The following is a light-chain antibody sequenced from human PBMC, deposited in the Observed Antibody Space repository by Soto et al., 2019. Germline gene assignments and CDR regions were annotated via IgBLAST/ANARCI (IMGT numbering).Light chain of an antibody. CDR1: QGIRNF. J-gene: IGKJ5*01. V-gene: IGKV1-27*01. CDR3: QKYSSVIT. CDR2: AAS. Sequence: DIQMTQSPSSLSASVGDRVTITCRASQGIRNFLAWYQQKPGKVPKLLISAASTLESGVPSRCSGSGSGTDFTLTITSLQPEDVATYYWQKYSSVITFGQGTRLEIK.